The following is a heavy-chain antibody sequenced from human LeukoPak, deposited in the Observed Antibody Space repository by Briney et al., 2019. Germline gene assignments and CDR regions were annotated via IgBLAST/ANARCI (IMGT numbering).Heavy chain of an antibody. CDR1: GFTFSNYA. J-gene: IGHJ4*02. D-gene: IGHD4-11*01. CDR2: ISGSGGST. V-gene: IGHV3-23*01. CDR3: AKDQGLQYDY. Sequence: GGSLRLSCAASGFTFSNYAKNWVRQAPGKGLEWVSAISGSGGSTDYADSVKGRFTISRDNSKNTVYLQMNSLGAEDTAVYYCAKDQGLQYDYWGQGTLVTVSS.